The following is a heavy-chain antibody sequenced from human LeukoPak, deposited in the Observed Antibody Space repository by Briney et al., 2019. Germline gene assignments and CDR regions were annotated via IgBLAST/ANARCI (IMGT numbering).Heavy chain of an antibody. CDR2: IRSKAYGGTT. CDR3: TRRFIAARFDY. V-gene: IGHV3-49*04. J-gene: IGHJ4*02. CDR1: GFTFGDYA. Sequence: RSGGSLRLSCTASGFTFGDYAMSWVRQAPGKGLEWVGFIRSKAYGGTTEYAASVKGRFTVSRDDSKSIAYLQMNSLKTEDTAVYYCTRRFIAARFDYWGQGTLVTVSS. D-gene: IGHD6-6*01.